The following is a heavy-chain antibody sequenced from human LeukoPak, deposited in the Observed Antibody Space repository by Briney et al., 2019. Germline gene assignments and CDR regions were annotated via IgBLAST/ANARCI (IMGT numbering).Heavy chain of an antibody. CDR2: IYCKGST. D-gene: IGHD3-9*01. V-gene: IGHV4-38-2*01. Sequence: PSETLSLTCAVSGYSLSRGHDLGWPRQPPGKGVEWSGSIYCKGSTYYNPSLKHRVNISVDTSKNQFSLKLSSVTAADTAVYYCAMPGGEVYYDILTGYSKYYFDYWGQGTLVTVSS. CDR1: GYSLSRGHD. J-gene: IGHJ4*02. CDR3: AMPGGEVYYDILTGYSKYYFDY.